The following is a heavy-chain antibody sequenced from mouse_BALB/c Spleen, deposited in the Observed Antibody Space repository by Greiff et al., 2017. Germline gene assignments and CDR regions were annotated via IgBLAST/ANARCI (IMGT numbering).Heavy chain of an antibody. J-gene: IGHJ4*01. D-gene: IGHD1-1*01. CDR1: GYTFTSYY. CDR2: INPSNGGT. CDR3: TRYTTVVADYAMDY. Sequence: VQLQQSGAELVKPGASVKLSCKASGYTFTSYYMYWVKQRPGQGLEWIGEINPSNGGTNFNEKFKSKATLTVDKSSSTAYMQLSSLTSEDSAVYYCTRYTTVVADYAMDYWGQGTSVTVSS. V-gene: IGHV1S81*02.